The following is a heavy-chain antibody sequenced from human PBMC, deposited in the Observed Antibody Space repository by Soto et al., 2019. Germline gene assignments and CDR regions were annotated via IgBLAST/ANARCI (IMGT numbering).Heavy chain of an antibody. Sequence: SETLSLTCTVSGDSISASSWSWVRQPPGKGLEWIGNIHYNGNTNYNPSLKSRVTISVDTSKNQFSLKLSSVTAADTAVYYCARVREPLTGGPWFDPWGQGTLVTVSS. CDR1: GDSISASS. D-gene: IGHD1-26*01. CDR2: IHYNGNT. J-gene: IGHJ5*02. V-gene: IGHV4-59*12. CDR3: ARVREPLTGGPWFDP.